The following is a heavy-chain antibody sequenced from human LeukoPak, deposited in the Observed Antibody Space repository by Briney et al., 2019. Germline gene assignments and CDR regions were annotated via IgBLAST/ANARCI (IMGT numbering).Heavy chain of an antibody. CDR1: EFSVGSNY. Sequence: GGSLRLSCAASEFSVGSNYMTWVRQAPGKGLEWVSTVSSSGENTYYADSVKGRFTISRDNSKNTLYLQMNSLRAEDTAVYYCAKGAYYDLWGQGTLVTVSS. CDR3: AKGAYYDL. CDR2: VSSSGENT. D-gene: IGHD3-22*01. J-gene: IGHJ4*02. V-gene: IGHV3-23*01.